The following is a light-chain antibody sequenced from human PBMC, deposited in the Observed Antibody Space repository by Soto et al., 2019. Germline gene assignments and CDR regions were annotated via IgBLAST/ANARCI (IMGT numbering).Light chain of an antibody. V-gene: IGKV3-20*01. CDR1: QSISSY. J-gene: IGKJ4*01. CDR2: DAS. CDR3: QQFSSYPLT. Sequence: EVVLTQSPDTLSLPPGARATLSCRASQSISSYLAWYQQKPGQAPRLLIYDASSRATGIPDRFSGGGSGTDFTLTISRLEPEDFAVYYCQQFSSYPLTFGGGTKVDIK.